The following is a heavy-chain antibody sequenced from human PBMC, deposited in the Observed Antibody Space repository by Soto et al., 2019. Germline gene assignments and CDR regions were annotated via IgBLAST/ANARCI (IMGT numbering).Heavy chain of an antibody. V-gene: IGHV4-34*01. CDR1: GGSFSGYY. CDR3: ARGPHDYGDYDFDY. J-gene: IGHJ4*02. CDR2: INHSGST. Sequence: SETLSLTCAVYGGSFSGYYWSWIRQPPGKGLEWIEEINHSGSTNYNPSLKSRVTISVDTSKNQFSLKLSSVTAADTAVYYCARGPHDYGDYDFDYWGQGTLVTVSS. D-gene: IGHD4-17*01.